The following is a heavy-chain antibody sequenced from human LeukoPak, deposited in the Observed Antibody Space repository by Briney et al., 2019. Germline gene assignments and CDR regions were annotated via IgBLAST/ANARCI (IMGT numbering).Heavy chain of an antibody. D-gene: IGHD3-10*01. CDR1: GCTFSSYA. CDR3: ARDYYGSGSPPIY. J-gene: IGHJ4*02. Sequence: ASVKVSCKASGCTFSSYAISWVRQAPGQGLEWMGGIIPIFGTANYAQKFQGRVTITADKSTSTAYMELSSLRSEDTAVYYCARDYYGSGSPPIYWGQGTLVTVSS. V-gene: IGHV1-69*06. CDR2: IIPIFGTA.